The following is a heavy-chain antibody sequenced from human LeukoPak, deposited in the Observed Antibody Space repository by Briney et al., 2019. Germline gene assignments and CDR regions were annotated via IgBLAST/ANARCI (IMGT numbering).Heavy chain of an antibody. CDR1: GGSFSGYY. V-gene: IGHV4-34*01. CDR3: ARGPHKLRPTMVRGKRYFDY. CDR2: INHSGST. D-gene: IGHD3-10*01. J-gene: IGHJ4*02. Sequence: SETLSLTCAVYGGSFSGYYWSWIRQPPGKGLEWIGEINHSGSTNYNPSLKSRVTISVDTSKNQFSLKLSSVTAADTAVYYCARGPHKLRPTMVRGKRYFDYWGQGTLVTVSS.